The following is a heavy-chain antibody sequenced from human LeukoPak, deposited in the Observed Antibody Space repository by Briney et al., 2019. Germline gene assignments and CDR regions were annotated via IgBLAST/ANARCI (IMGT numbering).Heavy chain of an antibody. CDR1: EFSVGSNY. Sequence: QSGGSLRLSCAASEFSVGSNYMTWVRQAPGKGLEWVSLIYSGGSTYYADSVKGRFTISRDNAKNSLYLQMNSLRAEDTAVYYCARVSPNTVTTLQYFDYWGQGTLVTVSS. CDR2: IYSGGST. D-gene: IGHD4-17*01. J-gene: IGHJ4*02. CDR3: ARVSPNTVTTLQYFDY. V-gene: IGHV3-66*01.